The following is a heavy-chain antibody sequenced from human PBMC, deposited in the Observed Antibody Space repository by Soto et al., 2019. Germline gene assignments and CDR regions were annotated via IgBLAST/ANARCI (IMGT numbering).Heavy chain of an antibody. J-gene: IGHJ5*02. V-gene: IGHV4-59*08. D-gene: IGHD3-10*01. CDR3: AEGKVLLWFGELLTWFDP. Sequence: LEILSLTCTVSGGSIISYYWSWIRQPPGKGLEWIGYIYYSGSTNYNPSLKSRVTISVDTSKNQFSLKLSSVTAADTAVYYCAEGKVLLWFGELLTWFDPWGQGTLVTVSS. CDR2: IYYSGST. CDR1: GGSIISYY.